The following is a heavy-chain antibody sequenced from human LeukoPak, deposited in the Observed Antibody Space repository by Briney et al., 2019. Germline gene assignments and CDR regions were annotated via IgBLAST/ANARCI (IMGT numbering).Heavy chain of an antibody. D-gene: IGHD6-6*01. CDR1: GFSLSTSGVG. CDR3: ANRGSIAARRSTYFDY. V-gene: IGHV2-5*02. Sequence: SGPTLVKPTQTLTLTCTFSGFSLSTSGVGVGWIRQPPGKALEWLALIYWDDDKRYSPSLKSRLTITKDTSKNQVVPTLTNMDPVDTATYYCANRGSIAARRSTYFDYWGPATLVTVSS. CDR2: IYWDDDK. J-gene: IGHJ4*02.